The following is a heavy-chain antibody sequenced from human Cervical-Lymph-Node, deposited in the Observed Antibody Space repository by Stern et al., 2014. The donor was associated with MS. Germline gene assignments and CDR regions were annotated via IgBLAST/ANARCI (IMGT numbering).Heavy chain of an antibody. CDR1: GASITSGSYH. J-gene: IGHJ4*02. CDR3: AREGLVDFWSGHAK. Sequence: QVQLQESGPRLVKPSQTLSLTCTVSGASITSGSYHWAWIRQPAGKGLEWIGRIFSSGPSNSTPSRGSRVTIPLDASKTPFPLKWTFVTAADTAVYYCAREGLVDFWSGHAKWGQGTLVTVSS. CDR2: IFSSGPS. V-gene: IGHV4-61*02. D-gene: IGHD3-3*01.